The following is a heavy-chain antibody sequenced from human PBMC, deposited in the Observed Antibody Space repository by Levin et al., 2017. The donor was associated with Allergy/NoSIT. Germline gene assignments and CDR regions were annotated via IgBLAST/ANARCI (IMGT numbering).Heavy chain of an antibody. CDR1: GYTFTGYY. V-gene: IGHV1-2*02. D-gene: IGHD3-3*01. CDR2: INPNSGGT. J-gene: IGHJ5*02. Sequence: GASVKVSCKASGYTFTGYYMHWVRQAPGQGLEWMGWINPNSGGTNYAQKFQGRVTMTRDTSISTAYMELSRLRSDDTAVYYCARATRITIFGVVTARWLGFDPWGQGTLVTVSS. CDR3: ARATRITIFGVVTARWLGFDP.